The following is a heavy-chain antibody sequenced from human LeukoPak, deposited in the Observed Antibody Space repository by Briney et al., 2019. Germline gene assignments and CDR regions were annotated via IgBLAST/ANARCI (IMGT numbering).Heavy chain of an antibody. V-gene: IGHV1-2*02. CDR3: ATDSSGAFDI. Sequence: GASVKVSCKASGYTFTGSQMHWVRQAPGQGLEWMGWINPNSGDTNYAQKFQGRVTMTRDTSISTAYMELSRLRSDDTAVYYCATDSSGAFDIWGQGTMVTVSS. CDR1: GYTFTGSQ. J-gene: IGHJ3*02. D-gene: IGHD6-19*01. CDR2: INPNSGDT.